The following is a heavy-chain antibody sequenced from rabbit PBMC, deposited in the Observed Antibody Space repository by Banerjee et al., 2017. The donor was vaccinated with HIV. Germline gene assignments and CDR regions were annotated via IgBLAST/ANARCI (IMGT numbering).Heavy chain of an antibody. J-gene: IGHJ4*01. D-gene: IGHD4-1*01. CDR3: ARDLAGVIGWNFNL. Sequence: QEQLEESGGDLVKPEGSLTLTCTASAFSFSSYAMSWVRQAPGKGLEWIASIDNGINGSTYYASWAKGRFTISKTSSTTVTLQMTSLTAADTASYFCARDLAGVIGWNFNLWGQGTLVTVS. V-gene: IGHV1S45*01. CDR1: AFSFSSYA. CDR2: IDNGINGST.